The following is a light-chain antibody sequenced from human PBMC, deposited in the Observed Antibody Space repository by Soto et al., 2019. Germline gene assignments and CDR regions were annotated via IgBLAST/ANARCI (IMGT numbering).Light chain of an antibody. CDR2: SNN. CDR3: AAWDDSLNGVV. Sequence: QSVLTQPPSASGTPGQRVTISCSGSSSNIGSNTVNWYQQLPGTAPKLLIYSNNQRPSVVPDRFSGSKSGTSASLAISGLQSKDEADYYCAAWDDSLNGVVFGGGTKVTVL. V-gene: IGLV1-44*01. J-gene: IGLJ2*01. CDR1: SSNIGSNT.